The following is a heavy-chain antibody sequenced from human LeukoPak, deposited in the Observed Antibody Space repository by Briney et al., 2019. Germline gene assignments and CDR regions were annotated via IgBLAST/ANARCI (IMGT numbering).Heavy chain of an antibody. V-gene: IGHV3-30*04. D-gene: IGHD2-21*02. Sequence: GRSLRLSCAAAGFTFCTCAMHWVRQAPGKGLEWVAVPSYDATNKDCADSVKGRFTISRDNSKTTLYLQMNSLRAEDTAVYYCARSDWGVVTAIPVGYYYGMDVWGQGTTVTVSS. CDR2: PSYDATNK. CDR1: GFTFCTCA. CDR3: ARSDWGVVTAIPVGYYYGMDV. J-gene: IGHJ6*02.